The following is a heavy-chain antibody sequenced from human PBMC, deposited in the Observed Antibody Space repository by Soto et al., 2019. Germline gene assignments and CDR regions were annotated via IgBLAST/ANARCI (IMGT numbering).Heavy chain of an antibody. CDR1: GGFIMNYY. CDR3: ARWYSSSSIAAGHYYYGMDV. Sequence: PSETLSLTCTFSGGFIMNYYWSWIRQPAGKGLEWIGRIYDSGSTNYNPSLKSRLTMSVDTSKNQLSLKLSSMTAADTAVYYCARWYSSSSIAAGHYYYGMDVWGQGITVTVSS. J-gene: IGHJ6*02. V-gene: IGHV4-4*07. CDR2: IYDSGST. D-gene: IGHD6-13*01.